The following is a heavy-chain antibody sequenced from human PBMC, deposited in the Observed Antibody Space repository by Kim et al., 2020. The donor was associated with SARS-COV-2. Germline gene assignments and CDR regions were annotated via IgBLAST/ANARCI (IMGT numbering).Heavy chain of an antibody. CDR1: GGSLSIYY. CDR2: VFYSGST. D-gene: IGHD6-13*01. Sequence: SETLSLTCSVSGGSLSIYYWSWIRQPPGKGLEWIGYVFYSGSTNYNPSLKSRTTISVDTSKNQFFLRLTSVTAADTAVYYCARHSISAADLDDGFDIWGPGTKVTVSS. CDR3: ARHSISAADLDDGFDI. J-gene: IGHJ3*02. V-gene: IGHV4-59*08.